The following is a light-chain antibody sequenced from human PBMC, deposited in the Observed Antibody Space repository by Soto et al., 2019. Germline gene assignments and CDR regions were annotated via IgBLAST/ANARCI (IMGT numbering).Light chain of an antibody. CDR1: SSNIGNSY. V-gene: IGLV1-51*02. J-gene: IGLJ3*02. Sequence: QSVLTQPPSVSAAPGQKVTISCSGSSSNIGNSYVSWYQQLPGTAPKLLIYENNKRPSGIPDRFSGSKSGTSATLGITGLQIGDEADYYCGTWDTRLSAGLWVFGGGTQLTVL. CDR3: GTWDTRLSAGLWV. CDR2: ENN.